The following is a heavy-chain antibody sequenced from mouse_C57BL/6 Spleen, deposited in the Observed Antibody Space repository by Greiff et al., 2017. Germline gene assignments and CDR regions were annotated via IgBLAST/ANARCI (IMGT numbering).Heavy chain of an antibody. CDR3: ARPHDLYYAMDY. V-gene: IGHV5-6*01. J-gene: IGHJ4*01. CDR1: GFTFSSYG. Sequence: EVKLVESGGDLVKPGGSLKLSCAASGFTFSSYGMSWVRQTPDKRLEWVATISSGGSYTYYPDSVKGRFTISRDNAKNTLYLQMSSLKSEDTAMYYCARPHDLYYAMDYWGQGTSVTVSS. CDR2: ISSGGSYT.